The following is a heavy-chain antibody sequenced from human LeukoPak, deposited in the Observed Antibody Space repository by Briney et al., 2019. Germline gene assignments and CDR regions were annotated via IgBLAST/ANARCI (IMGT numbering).Heavy chain of an antibody. J-gene: IGHJ4*02. CDR2: IKQDGSDK. CDR3: ARATTPFGVDKYFHY. CDR1: GFTFSNYW. Sequence: GGSLRLSCAASGFTFSNYWMSWVRQAPGKGLEWVANIKQDGSDKYYVDSVKGRFTISRDNAKNSLYLQMNSLRAEDTAVYYCARATTPFGVDKYFHYWGQGTPVTVSS. V-gene: IGHV3-7*05. D-gene: IGHD3-3*01.